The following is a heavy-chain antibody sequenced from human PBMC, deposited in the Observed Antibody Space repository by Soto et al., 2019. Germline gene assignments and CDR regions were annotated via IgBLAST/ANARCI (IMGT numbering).Heavy chain of an antibody. Sequence: ASVKVSCKASGYTFTGHYIHWVRQAPEQGPEWMGEIGPESGATRYAQKFQGRVTMTMDMSITTVYMELSNLSPDDTAVYYCGRGRSGQIVVFYWGQGTPVTISS. CDR1: GYTFTGHY. CDR3: GRGRSGQIVVFY. V-gene: IGHV1-2*02. CDR2: IGPESGAT. D-gene: IGHD5-12*01. J-gene: IGHJ4*02.